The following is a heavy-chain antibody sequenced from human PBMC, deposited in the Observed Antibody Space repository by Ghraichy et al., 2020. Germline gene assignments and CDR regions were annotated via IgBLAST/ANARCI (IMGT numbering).Heavy chain of an antibody. CDR1: GFTFSGYW. CDR3: ARRYFDS. V-gene: IGHV3-7*03. CDR2: IRQDGNAK. J-gene: IGHJ4*02. Sequence: GESLNISCVASGFTFSGYWMQWVRQAPGKGLEWVANIRQDGNAKYYVDSVKGRFTISRDNARNSLYLQMNSLRAEDTAGYYWARRYFDSWGQGTLVTVSS.